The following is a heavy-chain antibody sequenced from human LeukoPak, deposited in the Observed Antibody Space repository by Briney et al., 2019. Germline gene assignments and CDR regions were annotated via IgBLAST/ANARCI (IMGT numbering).Heavy chain of an antibody. D-gene: IGHD3-3*01. CDR2: INPNSGGT. CDR1: GYIFPDYY. V-gene: IGHV1-2*06. CDR3: AIHGRTTIFGVVIIEDYYYYGMDV. J-gene: IGHJ6*02. Sequence: ASVKVSCKGSGYIFPDYYIYWVRQAPGQGLEWMGRINPNSGGTNYAQKFQGRVTMTTDTSTSTAYMELRSLRSDDTAVYYCAIHGRTTIFGVVIIEDYYYYGMDVWGQGTTVTVSS.